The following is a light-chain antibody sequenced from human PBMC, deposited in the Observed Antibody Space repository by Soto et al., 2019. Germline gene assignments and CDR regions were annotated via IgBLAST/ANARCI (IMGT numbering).Light chain of an antibody. CDR3: QQYNSYST. Sequence: DIQMTQSPSTLSAPVGDRVTITCRASQSISSWLAWYQQKPGKAPKLLIYDASSLESGVPSRFSGSGSGTEFTLTISSLQPDDFATYYCQQYNSYSTFGQGTKVAIK. V-gene: IGKV1-5*01. CDR2: DAS. CDR1: QSISSW. J-gene: IGKJ1*01.